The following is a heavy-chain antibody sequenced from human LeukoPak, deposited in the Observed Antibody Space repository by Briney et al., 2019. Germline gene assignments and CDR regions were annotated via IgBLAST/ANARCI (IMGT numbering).Heavy chain of an antibody. CDR3: ARDRAATQDWVEFDP. V-gene: IGHV3-66*03. J-gene: IGHJ5*02. D-gene: IGHD3/OR15-3a*01. CDR1: GFSVSNNY. CDR2: IRGSGET. Sequence: GGSLRLSCAVSGFSVSNNYMNWVRQAPGKGLEWVSLIRGSGETFYADSVKGRFTISRDDSKNTVHLQMNSLRVEDTADYFCARDRAATQDWVEFDPWGQGTLVTVSS.